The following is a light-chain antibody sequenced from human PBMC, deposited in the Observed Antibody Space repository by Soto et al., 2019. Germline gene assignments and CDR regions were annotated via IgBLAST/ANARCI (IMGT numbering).Light chain of an antibody. Sequence: QSALTQPPSASGTPGQRVTISCSGSSSNIGSNYVYWYQQLPGTAPKLLIYRNNQRPSGVPDRFSGSKSGTSASLAISGLRSEDEADYYCAAWDDRLGVVFGGGTKRTVL. V-gene: IGLV1-47*01. CDR3: AAWDDRLGVV. CDR2: RNN. J-gene: IGLJ2*01. CDR1: SSNIGSNY.